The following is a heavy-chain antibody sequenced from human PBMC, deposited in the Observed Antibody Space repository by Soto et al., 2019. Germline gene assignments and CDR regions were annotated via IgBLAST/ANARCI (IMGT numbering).Heavy chain of an antibody. V-gene: IGHV3-74*01. Sequence: EVQLVESGGGLVQPGGSLRLSCVASGFTFSSYWMHWVRQAPGKGLVWVSSISNDGSSIYADPVKGRFTISRDNAKNTLYRQIDSLRAEDTAVYYCARLPNKNPQNWGQGTLVIVSP. J-gene: IGHJ1*01. CDR3: ARLPNKNPQN. CDR1: GFTFSSYW. CDR2: ISNDGSS.